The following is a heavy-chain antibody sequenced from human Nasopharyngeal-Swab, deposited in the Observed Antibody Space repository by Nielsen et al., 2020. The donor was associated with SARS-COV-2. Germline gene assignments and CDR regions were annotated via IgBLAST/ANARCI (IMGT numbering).Heavy chain of an antibody. V-gene: IGHV1-2*06. D-gene: IGHD3-16*01. J-gene: IGHJ5*02. CDR2: INPNSGGT. CDR3: ARDRRDEGRGGSGESLDP. Sequence: WVRQAPGQGLEWMGRINPNSGGTNYAQKFQGRVTMTRDTSISTAYMELSRLRSDDTAVYYCARDRRDEGRGGSGESLDPWGQGKRGAVSS.